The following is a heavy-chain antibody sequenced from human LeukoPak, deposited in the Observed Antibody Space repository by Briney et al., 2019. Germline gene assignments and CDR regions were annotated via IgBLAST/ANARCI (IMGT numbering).Heavy chain of an antibody. CDR3: ARGSAAAEYSFDY. D-gene: IGHD6-13*01. Sequence: TSETLSLTCTVSGGSISSYYWGWIRQPPGKGLEWIGYIYYSGSTNYNPSLKSRVTISVDTSKNQFSLKLSSVTAADTAVYYCARGSAAAEYSFDYWGQGTLVTVSS. V-gene: IGHV4-59*01. J-gene: IGHJ4*02. CDR2: IYYSGST. CDR1: GGSISSYY.